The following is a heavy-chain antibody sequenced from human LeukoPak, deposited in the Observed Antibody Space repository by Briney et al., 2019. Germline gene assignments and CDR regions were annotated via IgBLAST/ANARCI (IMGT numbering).Heavy chain of an antibody. CDR2: INHSGST. CDR1: GGSFSGYY. J-gene: IGHJ6*04. V-gene: IGHV4-34*01. CDR3: ARGRSSYGMDV. Sequence: PSETLSLTCAVYGGSFSGYYWSWIPNPPGKGREWIGEINHSGSTNYNPSLKSRVTISVDTSKNQFSLKLSSVTAADTAVYYCARGRSSYGMDVWGKGTTVTVSS.